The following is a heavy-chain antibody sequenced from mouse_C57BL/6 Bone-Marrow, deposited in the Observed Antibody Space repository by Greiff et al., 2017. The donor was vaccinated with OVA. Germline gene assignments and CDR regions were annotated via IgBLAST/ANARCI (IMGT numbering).Heavy chain of an antibody. CDR1: GFSLTSYG. J-gene: IGHJ3*01. D-gene: IGHD1-1*01. CDR3: AILYYYGSSYVGFAY. Sequence: VQLQESGPGLVAPSQSLSITCTVSGFSLTSYGVDWVRQPPGKGLEWLGVIWGGGSTNYNSAIMSRLSISKDNSKSQVFLKMNSLQTDDTDMCDCAILYYYGSSYVGFAYWGKGTLVTVSA. V-gene: IGHV2-9*01. CDR2: IWGGGST.